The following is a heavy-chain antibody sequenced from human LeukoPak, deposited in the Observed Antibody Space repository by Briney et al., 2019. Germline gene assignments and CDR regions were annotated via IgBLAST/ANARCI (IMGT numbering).Heavy chain of an antibody. V-gene: IGHV1-69*13. D-gene: IGHD2-2*01. CDR1: GGTFSSYA. Sequence: SVKVSCKASGGTFSSYAISWVRQAPGQGLEWMGGIIPIFGSANYAQKFQGRVTITADESTSTAYMELSSLRSEDTAVYYCAREEDGSSTSMPPGYFDYWGQGTLVTVSS. J-gene: IGHJ4*02. CDR2: IIPIFGSA. CDR3: AREEDGSSTSMPPGYFDY.